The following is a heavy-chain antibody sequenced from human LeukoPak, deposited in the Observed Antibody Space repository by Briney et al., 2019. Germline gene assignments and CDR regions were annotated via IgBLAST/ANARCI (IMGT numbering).Heavy chain of an antibody. J-gene: IGHJ5*02. D-gene: IGHD2-2*01. CDR1: GYTFTGYY. V-gene: IGHV1-2*02. Sequence: ASVKVSCKASGYTFTGYYMHWVRQAPGQGLEWMGWINPNSGGTNYAQKFQGRVTMTRDTSISTAYMELSRLRSDDTAVYYCARDPGGSTTYSWFDPWGQGTLVTVSS. CDR2: INPNSGGT. CDR3: ARDPGGSTTYSWFDP.